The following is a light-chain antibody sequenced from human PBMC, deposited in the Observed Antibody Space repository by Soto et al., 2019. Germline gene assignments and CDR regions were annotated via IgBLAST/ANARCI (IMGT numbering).Light chain of an antibody. CDR3: QQYDSFPIT. J-gene: IGKJ5*01. CDR1: QDISNH. Sequence: DIQMTQSPSSLSASVGDRVTITCQASQDISNHLNWYKQKPGKAPRLRIYDASNLETVVPSRFTGKLSGPDFTVTISSLQPEDMSTYYCQQYDSFPITFDQRTRLKI. V-gene: IGKV1-33*01. CDR2: DAS.